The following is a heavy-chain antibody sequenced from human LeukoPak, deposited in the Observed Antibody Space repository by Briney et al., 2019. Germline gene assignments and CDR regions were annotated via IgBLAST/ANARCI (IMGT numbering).Heavy chain of an antibody. Sequence: PPGGSLSLSCAATGFTFSSNWMHWVRQAPGKGLVWVSRISTDGDVTTYADSVKGRFTISRDNSKNTLYLQMHSLRAADTAVSYFARDWFIMVRGGPHPFDYWGEGTLVTVSS. V-gene: IGHV3-74*01. J-gene: IGHJ4*02. CDR2: ISTDGDVT. D-gene: IGHD3-10*01. CDR3: ARDWFIMVRGGPHPFDY. CDR1: GFTFSSNW.